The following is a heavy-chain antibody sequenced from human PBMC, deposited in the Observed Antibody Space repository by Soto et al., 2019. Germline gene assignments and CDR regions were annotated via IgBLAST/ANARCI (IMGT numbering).Heavy chain of an antibody. J-gene: IGHJ6*02. CDR2: ISYDGSNK. CDR3: ARDRDDFWSGYYRGEYYYYGMDV. V-gene: IGHV3-30-3*01. Sequence: GGSLRLSCAASGFTFSSYAMHWVRQAPGKGLEWVAVISYDGSNKYYADSVKGRFTISRDNSKNTLYLQMNSLRAEDTAVYYCARDRDDFWSGYYRGEYYYYGMDVWGQGNTVTVSS. D-gene: IGHD3-3*01. CDR1: GFTFSSYA.